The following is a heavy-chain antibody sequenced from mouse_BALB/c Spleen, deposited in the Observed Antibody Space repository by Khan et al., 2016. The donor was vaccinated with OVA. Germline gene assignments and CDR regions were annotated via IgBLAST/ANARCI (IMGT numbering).Heavy chain of an antibody. J-gene: IGHJ2*01. V-gene: IGHV1-7*01. CDR2: IDPSTDYT. CDR1: GYTFINYW. D-gene: IGHD1-1*01. CDR3: ARRGLRWDFDY. Sequence: QVQLKESGAELAKPGASVKMSCKASGYTFINYWLLWVKQRPGQGLEWIGYIDPSTDYTDYNQTFKDKATLTADKSSSTAYMQLSSLTSEDSAVYYCARRGLRWDFDYWGQGTTLTFSS.